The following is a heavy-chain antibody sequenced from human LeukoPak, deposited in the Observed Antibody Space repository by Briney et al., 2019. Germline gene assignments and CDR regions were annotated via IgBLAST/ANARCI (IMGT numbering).Heavy chain of an antibody. CDR3: ARLGQVTYYDILTGYS. D-gene: IGHD3-9*01. J-gene: IGHJ4*02. CDR2: IYYSGST. Sequence: SETLSLTCTVSGDSISSYYWGWIRQPPGKGLEWIGSIYYSGSTYYNPSLKSRVTISVDTSKNQFSLKLSSVTAADTAVYYCARLGQVTYYDILTGYSWGQGTLVTVSS. V-gene: IGHV4-39*01. CDR1: GDSISSYY.